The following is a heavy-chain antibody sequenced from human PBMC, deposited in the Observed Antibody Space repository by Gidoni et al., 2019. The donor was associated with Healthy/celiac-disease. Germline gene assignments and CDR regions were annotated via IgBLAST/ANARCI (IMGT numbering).Heavy chain of an antibody. Sequence: QVQLVQSGAAVKKPGSSVKVSCKASGGTFSSYAISWVRQAPGQGLEWMGRIIPILGIANYAQKFQGRVTITADKSTSTAYMELSSLRSEDTAVYYCARRLNSYYYYGMDVWGQGTTVTVSS. CDR2: IIPILGIA. CDR1: GGTFSSYA. CDR3: ARRLNSYYYYGMDV. D-gene: IGHD1-20*01. J-gene: IGHJ6*02. V-gene: IGHV1-69*04.